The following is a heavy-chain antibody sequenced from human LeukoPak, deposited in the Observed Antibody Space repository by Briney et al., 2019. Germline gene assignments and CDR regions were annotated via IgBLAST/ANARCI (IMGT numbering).Heavy chain of an antibody. Sequence: PGGSLRLSCAASGFTFSSYSMNWVRQAPGKGLEWVSYISSSGSTIYYADSVKGRFTISRDNAKNSLYLQMNSLRAEDTAVYYCARGLHGDYGSNYFDYWGQGTLVTVSS. D-gene: IGHD4-17*01. V-gene: IGHV3-48*04. CDR3: ARGLHGDYGSNYFDY. CDR1: GFTFSSYS. J-gene: IGHJ4*02. CDR2: ISSSGSTI.